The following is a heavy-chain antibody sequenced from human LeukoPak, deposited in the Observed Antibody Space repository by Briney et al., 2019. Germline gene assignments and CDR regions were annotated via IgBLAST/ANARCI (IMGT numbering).Heavy chain of an antibody. CDR2: ISAYNGNT. CDR1: GYTFTSYG. CDR3: ARGRADCSSTSCYPDY. D-gene: IGHD2-2*01. V-gene: IGHV1-18*01. J-gene: IGHJ4*02. Sequence: ASVKVSCKASGYTFTSYGISWVRQAPGQGLEWMGWISAYNGNTNYAQKLQGRVTMTTDTSTSTAYMELRSLRSDDTAVYYCARGRADCSSTSCYPDYWGQGTLVTVSS.